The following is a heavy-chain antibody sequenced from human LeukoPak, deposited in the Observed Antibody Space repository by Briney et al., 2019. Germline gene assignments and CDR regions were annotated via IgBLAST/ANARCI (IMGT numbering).Heavy chain of an antibody. J-gene: IGHJ4*02. CDR1: GGSFSSYY. Sequence: SETLSLTCNVSGGSFSSYYWTWIRQPPGKGLEWIGNVYYSGSTNYKSSLKSRVSISVDTSKNHFSLKLRSVSAADTAIYYCATSEGGGFFDYWGQGTPVTVSS. CDR2: VYYSGST. V-gene: IGHV4-59*08. D-gene: IGHD4-23*01. CDR3: ATSEGGGFFDY.